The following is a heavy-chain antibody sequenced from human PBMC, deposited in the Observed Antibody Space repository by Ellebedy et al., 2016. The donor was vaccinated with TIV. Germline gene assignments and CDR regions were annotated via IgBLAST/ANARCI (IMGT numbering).Heavy chain of an antibody. CDR2: INPNSGGT. J-gene: IGHJ6*03. V-gene: IGHV1-2*02. D-gene: IGHD2-2*02. CDR3: ARENCSSTSCYTPTYYYYYMDV. CDR1: GYTFTGYY. Sequence: ASVKVSCXASGYTFTGYYMHWVRQAPGQGLEWMGWINPNSGGTNYAQKFQGRVTMTRDTSISTAYMELSRLRSDDTAVYYCARENCSSTSCYTPTYYYYYMDVWGKGTTVTVSS.